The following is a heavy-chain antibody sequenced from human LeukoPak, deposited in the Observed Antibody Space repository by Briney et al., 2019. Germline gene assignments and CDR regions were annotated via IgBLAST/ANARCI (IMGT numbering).Heavy chain of an antibody. Sequence: SETLSLTCAVYGGSFSGYYWSWIRQPPGKGLEWIGEINHSGSTNYNPSLKSRVTISVDTSKNQFSLKLSSVTAADTAVYYCARGHNSSSSGFYYYYMDVWGRGTTVTVSS. CDR3: ARGHNSSSSGFYYYYMDV. D-gene: IGHD6-6*01. CDR2: INHSGST. V-gene: IGHV4-34*01. CDR1: GGSFSGYY. J-gene: IGHJ6*03.